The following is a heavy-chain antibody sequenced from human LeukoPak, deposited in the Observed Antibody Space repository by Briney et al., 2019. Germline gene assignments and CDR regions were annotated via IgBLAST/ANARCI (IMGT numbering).Heavy chain of an antibody. CDR2: IYYTGTT. CDR1: SGSITSYY. V-gene: IGHV4-59*01. J-gene: IGHJ4*01. Sequence: PSETLSLTCTVSSGSITSYYWSWIRQPPGKGLEYIGHIYYTGTTDYNPSPKSRVTMSVDTSKNQFSLRLISVTASDTAVYFCAGAPNRHFFDYWGHGTLVAVSS. CDR3: AGAPNRHFFDY.